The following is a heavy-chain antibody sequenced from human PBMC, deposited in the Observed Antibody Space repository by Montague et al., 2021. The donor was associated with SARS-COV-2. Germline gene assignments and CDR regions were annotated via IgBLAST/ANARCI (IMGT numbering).Heavy chain of an antibody. D-gene: IGHD4-23*01. Sequence: SETLSLTCAVSGDSIMTTDCWSWVRQPPGKGLEWIGEIYQGASTNYNPSLKSRVTMSVDRSKNQVSLEPYSVTAADTALYYCVRAGGFHNRPPVWGQGALVIVSS. CDR3: VRAGGFHNRPPV. J-gene: IGHJ4*02. CDR1: GDSIMTTDC. V-gene: IGHV4-4*02. CDR2: IYQGAST.